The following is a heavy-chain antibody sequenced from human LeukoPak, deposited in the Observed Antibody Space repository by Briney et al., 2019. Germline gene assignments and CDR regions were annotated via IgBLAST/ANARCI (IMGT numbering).Heavy chain of an antibody. J-gene: IGHJ4*02. CDR2: IYYSGSN. CDR3: AIYYYGSGSYNY. V-gene: IGHV4-39*01. D-gene: IGHD3-10*01. CDR1: GGSISSSSYC. Sequence: PPETLSLTCTASGGSISSSSYCWGWIRQPPGKGLEWVGSIYYSGSNYYNPSLKSLVTISVDTSKNQFSLKLSSVTAAATAVYYCAIYYYGSGSYNYWGQGTLVTVSS.